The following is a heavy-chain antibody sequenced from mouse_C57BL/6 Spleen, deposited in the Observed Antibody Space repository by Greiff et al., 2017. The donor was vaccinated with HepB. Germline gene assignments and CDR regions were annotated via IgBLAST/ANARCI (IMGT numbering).Heavy chain of an antibody. Sequence: VQLQQSGAELVKPGASVKISCKASGYAFSSYCMNWVKQSHGKGLEWIGQINPGDGDTNYNGKFKGKATLTADKSSSTAYMQLSRLASEDSAVYFCERGGGYYNGWGKGTTLTVAS. CDR1: GYAFSSYC. CDR3: ERGGGYYNG. J-gene: IGHJ2*01. V-gene: IGHV1-80*01. D-gene: IGHD2-3*01. CDR2: INPGDGDT.